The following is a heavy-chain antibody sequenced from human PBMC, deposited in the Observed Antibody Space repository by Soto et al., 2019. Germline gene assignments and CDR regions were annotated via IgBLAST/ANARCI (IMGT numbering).Heavy chain of an antibody. J-gene: IGHJ4*02. V-gene: IGHV3-74*01. CDR3: ARDLGGSHDY. D-gene: IGHD3-16*01. CDR2: IKTDGSVT. Sequence: PVGSLRLSCAASGFTFSTYWMHWVRQAPGKGLVWVSRIKTDGSVTTYADSVKGRFTISRDNAKSTPYLQMNTLRAEDTAVYYCARDLGGSHDYWGRGTLVTVSS. CDR1: GFTFSTYW.